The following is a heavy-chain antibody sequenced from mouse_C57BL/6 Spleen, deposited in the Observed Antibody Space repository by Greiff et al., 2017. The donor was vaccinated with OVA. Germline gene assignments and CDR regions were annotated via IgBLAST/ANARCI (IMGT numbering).Heavy chain of an antibody. Sequence: QVHVKQSGAELVRPGASVTLSCKASGYTFTDYEMHWVKQTPVHGLEWIGAIDPETGGTAYNQKFKGKAILTADKSSSTAYMELRSLTSEDSAVYYCTRNYGNYGLAMDYWGQGTSVTVSS. V-gene: IGHV1-15*01. CDR2: IDPETGGT. J-gene: IGHJ4*01. CDR3: TRNYGNYGLAMDY. D-gene: IGHD2-1*01. CDR1: GYTFTDYE.